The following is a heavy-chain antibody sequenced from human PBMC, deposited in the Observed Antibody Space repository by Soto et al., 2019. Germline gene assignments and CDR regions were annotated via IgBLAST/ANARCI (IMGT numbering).Heavy chain of an antibody. V-gene: IGHV3-23*01. CDR1: GFTFSSYA. CDR2: ISGSGGST. CDR3: AKGNYYDSSGYYHS. Sequence: GGTLRDSCAASGFTFSSYAMSSVRQAPGKGLELVSAISGSGGSTYYADSVKGRFTISRDNSKNTLYLQMNSLRAEDKAVYYCAKGNYYDSSGYYHSWGKGT. D-gene: IGHD3-22*01. J-gene: IGHJ4*02.